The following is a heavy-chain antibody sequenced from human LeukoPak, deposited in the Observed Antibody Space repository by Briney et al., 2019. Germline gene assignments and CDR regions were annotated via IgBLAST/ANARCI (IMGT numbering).Heavy chain of an antibody. CDR2: ISGSGGST. CDR3: AKVDRYCSGGSCYGFDY. CDR1: GFTFSSYA. V-gene: IGHV3-23*01. Sequence: GGSLRLSCAASGFTFSSYAMSWARQAPGKGLEWVSAISGSGGSTYYADSVKGRFTISRDNSKNTLYLQMNSLRAEDTAVYYCAKVDRYCSGGSCYGFDYWGEGTLVTVSS. D-gene: IGHD2-15*01. J-gene: IGHJ4*02.